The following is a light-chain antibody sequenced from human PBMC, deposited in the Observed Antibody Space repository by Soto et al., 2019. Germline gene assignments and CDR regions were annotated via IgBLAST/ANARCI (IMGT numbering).Light chain of an antibody. CDR3: QQYNNWPWT. CDR2: GAS. CDR1: QSISGT. J-gene: IGKJ1*01. Sequence: MWQSLATVSVSPGGRATLSCRASQSISGTLAWYQQKPGQAPMLLIHGASTRAPGFPARFSGSGSGTDFTLTISSLQSEDFAVYYCQQYNNWPWTFGQGTKVDI. V-gene: IGKV3-15*01.